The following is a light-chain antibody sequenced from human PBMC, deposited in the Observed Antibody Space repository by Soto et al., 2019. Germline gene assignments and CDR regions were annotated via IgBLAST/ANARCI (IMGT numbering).Light chain of an antibody. CDR2: EVT. CDR3: CSYAGGVSFFR. V-gene: IGLV2-23*02. J-gene: IGLJ1*01. Sequence: QSALTQPASVSGSPGQSITISCTGTSGDVGSYSPVSWYHQLPGKAPKLIIYEVTKRPSGVSNRFSGSKSGNTASLTISGLRAEDEAEYFCCSYAGGVSFFRFGTGTKLTVL. CDR1: SGDVGSYSP.